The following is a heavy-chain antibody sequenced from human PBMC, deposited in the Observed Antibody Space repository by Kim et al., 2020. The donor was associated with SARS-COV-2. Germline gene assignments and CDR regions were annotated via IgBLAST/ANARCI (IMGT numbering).Heavy chain of an antibody. CDR3: ARGRPWQLPCDY. CDR2: IWYDGSNK. D-gene: IGHD2-15*01. Sequence: GGSLRLSCAASGFTFSSYGMHWVRQAPGKGLEWVAVIWYDGSNKYYADSVKGRFTISRDNSKNTLYLQMNSLRAEDTAVYYCARGRPWQLPCDYWGQGTLVTVSS. J-gene: IGHJ4*02. V-gene: IGHV3-33*01. CDR1: GFTFSSYG.